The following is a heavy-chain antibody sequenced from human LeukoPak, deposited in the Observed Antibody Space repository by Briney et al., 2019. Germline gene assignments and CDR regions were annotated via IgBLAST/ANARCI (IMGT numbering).Heavy chain of an antibody. V-gene: IGHV3-48*04. CDR2: ISFSSTTI. CDR1: GFTFSNYG. D-gene: IGHD6-6*01. J-gene: IGHJ5*02. CDR3: ARGTEYSSSPEWFDP. Sequence: GGSLRLSCAASGFTFSNYGMNWVRQAPGKGLEWVSYISFSSTTIYYADSVKGRFTISRDNAKNSLYLQVNSLRAEDTAVYYCARGTEYSSSPEWFDPWGQGTPVTVSS.